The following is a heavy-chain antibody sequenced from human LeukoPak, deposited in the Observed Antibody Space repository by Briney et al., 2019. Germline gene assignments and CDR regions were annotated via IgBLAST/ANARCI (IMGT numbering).Heavy chain of an antibody. CDR3: ARGGDGWYREINWFDP. V-gene: IGHV4-4*07. Sequence: SETLSLTCTVSSGSISSSYWNWIRRPAGKGLEWIGRIYSSGSTNYNPSLKSRVSMSMDTSKNHFSLKLTSVTAADTAVYYCARGGDGWYREINWFDPWGQGTLVTVSS. CDR2: IYSSGST. J-gene: IGHJ5*02. CDR1: SGSISSSY. D-gene: IGHD6-19*01.